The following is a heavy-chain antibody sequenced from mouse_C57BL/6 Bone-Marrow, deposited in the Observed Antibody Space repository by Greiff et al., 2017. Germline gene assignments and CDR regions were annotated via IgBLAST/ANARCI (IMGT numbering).Heavy chain of an antibody. CDR2: ISSGSSTI. J-gene: IGHJ2*01. CDR1: GFTFSDYG. V-gene: IGHV5-17*01. CDR3: ARPANWDDFDY. D-gene: IGHD4-1*01. Sequence: VQLKESGGGLVKPGGSLKLSCAASGFTFSDYGMHWVRQAPEKGLEWVAYISSGSSTIYYADTVKGRFTISRDNAKNTLFLHMTKLTSEDTAMYYCARPANWDDFDYWGQGTTLTVSS.